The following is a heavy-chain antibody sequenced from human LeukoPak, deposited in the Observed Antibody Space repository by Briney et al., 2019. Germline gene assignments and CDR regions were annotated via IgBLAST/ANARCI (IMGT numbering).Heavy chain of an antibody. J-gene: IGHJ5*02. Sequence: GGSLRLSCAASGFTFSSYAMSWVRQAPGKGQEWFSAIGGVGDKVFDADSVKGRFTISRDNSKQTLYLQMNSLGAADTAVYYCAKVSSGEHTFWSDFSQDKWFDPWGLGTLVTVAS. D-gene: IGHD3-3*01. V-gene: IGHV3-23*01. CDR1: GFTFSSYA. CDR2: IGGVGDKV. CDR3: AKVSSGEHTFWSDFSQDKWFDP.